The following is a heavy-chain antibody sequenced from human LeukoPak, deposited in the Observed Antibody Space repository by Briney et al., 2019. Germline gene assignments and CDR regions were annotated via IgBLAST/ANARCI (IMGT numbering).Heavy chain of an antibody. CDR3: ARGTLWFGELSYYYYYMDV. J-gene: IGHJ6*03. V-gene: IGHV1-8*03. CDR1: GYTFASYD. D-gene: IGHD3-10*01. CDR2: MNPNSGNT. Sequence: ASVKVSSKASGYTFASYDINWVRQATGQGLEWMGWMNPNSGNTGYAKKFQGRVTITRNTSISTAYMALSSLRSEHTAVYYCARGTLWFGELSYYYYYMDVWGKGTTVTVSS.